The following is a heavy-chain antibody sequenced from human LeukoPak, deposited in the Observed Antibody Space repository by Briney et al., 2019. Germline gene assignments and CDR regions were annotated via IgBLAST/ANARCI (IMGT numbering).Heavy chain of an antibody. V-gene: IGHV3-20*04. Sequence: PGGSLRLSCAASGFTFDDYGMTWVRQGPGKRLEWVSAINWDGGSTGYADSVQGRFTISRDNSKNTLYLQMNSLRAEDTAVYFCARKNTQDAFDIWGQGTMVTVSS. CDR1: GFTFDDYG. CDR3: ARKNTQDAFDI. J-gene: IGHJ3*02. CDR2: INWDGGST. D-gene: IGHD2-15*01.